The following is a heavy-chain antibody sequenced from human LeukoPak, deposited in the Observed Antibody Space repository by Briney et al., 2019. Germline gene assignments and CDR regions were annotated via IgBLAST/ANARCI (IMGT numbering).Heavy chain of an antibody. J-gene: IGHJ4*02. V-gene: IGHV3-30*04. CDR3: ARDLYSSSFDY. CDR1: GSTFSSYA. Sequence: GGSLRLSCAASGSTFSSYAMHWVRQAPGKGLEWVAVISYDGSNKYYADSVKSRFTISRDNSKNTLYMQMNSLRAKDTAVYYCARDLYSSSFDYWGQGTLVTVSS. CDR2: ISYDGSNK. D-gene: IGHD6-6*01.